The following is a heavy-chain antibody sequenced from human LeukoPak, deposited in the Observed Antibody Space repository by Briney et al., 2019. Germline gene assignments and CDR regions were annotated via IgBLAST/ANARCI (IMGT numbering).Heavy chain of an antibody. J-gene: IGHJ4*02. CDR1: GDSVTSSY. Sequence: SQTLSLTCSVSGDSVTSSYWNWIRQPAGKGPEWIGYVSSDGTTNYNPSLRSRLLMSVDTAKNDISLILTSVTGADTAIYYCARLDCLVEGCYNHWGRGTLVTVSS. CDR3: ARLDCLVEGCYNH. V-gene: IGHV4-59*08. CDR2: VSSDGTT. D-gene: IGHD2-15*01.